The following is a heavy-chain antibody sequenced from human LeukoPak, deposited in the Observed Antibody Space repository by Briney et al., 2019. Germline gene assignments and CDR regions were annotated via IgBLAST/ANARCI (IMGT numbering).Heavy chain of an antibody. Sequence: SETLSLTCTVSGGSVSSGSYYWSWIRQPPGKGLEWIGYIYYSGSTNYNPSLKSRVTISVDTSKNQFSLKLSSVTAADTAVYYCARGRLAARPFGALDIWGQGTMVTVSS. V-gene: IGHV4-61*01. CDR1: GGSVSSGSYY. CDR3: ARGRLAARPFGALDI. CDR2: IYYSGST. D-gene: IGHD6-6*01. J-gene: IGHJ3*02.